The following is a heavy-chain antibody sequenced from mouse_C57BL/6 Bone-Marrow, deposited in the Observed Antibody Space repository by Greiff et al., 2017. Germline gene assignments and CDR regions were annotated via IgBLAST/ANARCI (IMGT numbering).Heavy chain of an antibody. J-gene: IGHJ2*01. Sequence: EVKLMESGGGLVKPGGSLKLSCAASGFTFSDYGMHWVRQAPEKGLEWVAYISSGSSTIYYADNVKGRFTISRDNAKNTLFLQMTSLRSEDTAMYYCARTYGSSYCDYWGQGTTLTVSS. D-gene: IGHD1-1*01. CDR1: GFTFSDYG. CDR3: ARTYGSSYCDY. V-gene: IGHV5-17*01. CDR2: ISSGSSTI.